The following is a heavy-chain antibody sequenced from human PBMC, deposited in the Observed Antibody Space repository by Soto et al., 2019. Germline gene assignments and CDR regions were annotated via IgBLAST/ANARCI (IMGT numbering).Heavy chain of an antibody. J-gene: IGHJ6*02. D-gene: IGHD2-15*01. V-gene: IGHV3-11*01. CDR3: ARARPDIVMVVGAKPGYYGMDV. Sequence: QVQLMESGGGLVKPGGSLRLSCAASGFIFSGYYMTWIRQAPGKGLEWVSYISGSGSHIYYADSVKGRFTISRDNAKTSLYLQLNILRVEDTAVYYCARARPDIVMVVGAKPGYYGMDVWGQGTTVTVSS. CDR1: GFIFSGYY. CDR2: ISGSGSHI.